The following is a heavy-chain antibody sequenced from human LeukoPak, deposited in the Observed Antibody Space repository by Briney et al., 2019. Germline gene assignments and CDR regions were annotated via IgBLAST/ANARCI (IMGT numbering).Heavy chain of an antibody. Sequence: SGTLSLTCAVSGGSISSSNWWSWVRQPPGKGLEWIGEIYHSGSTNYNPSLRSRVTVSGGSSQNQLSLDLTSVTAADTAIYYCMSGYSYGYYSWGQGILVTVSS. D-gene: IGHD5-18*01. V-gene: IGHV4-4*02. J-gene: IGHJ4*02. CDR3: MSGYSYGYYS. CDR1: GGSISSSNW. CDR2: IYHSGST.